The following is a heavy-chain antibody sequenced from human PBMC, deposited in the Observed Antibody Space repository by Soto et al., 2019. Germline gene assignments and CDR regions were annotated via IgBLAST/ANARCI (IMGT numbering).Heavy chain of an antibody. Sequence: PGESLKISCKGSGYSFTSYWIGWVRQMPGKGLEWMGRIYPGDSDTRYSPSFQGQVTISADKSISTAYLQWSSLKASDTAMYYCARHRRFSEWSXDYYYMDVWGKGTMVTVSS. CDR2: IYPGDSDT. CDR3: ARHRRFSEWSXDYYYMDV. J-gene: IGHJ6*03. V-gene: IGHV5-51*01. CDR1: GYSFTSYW. D-gene: IGHD3-3*01.